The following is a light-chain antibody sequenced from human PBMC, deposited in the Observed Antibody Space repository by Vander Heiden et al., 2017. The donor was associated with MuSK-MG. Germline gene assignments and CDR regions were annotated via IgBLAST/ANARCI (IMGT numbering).Light chain of an antibody. CDR1: KSISSSY. V-gene: IGKV3-20*01. Sequence: ESVLTQSPGTLSLSPGERATLSCRASKSISSSYLAWYKQKPGQAPRLLIYAASSMANGIPDRFSGSGSARDFTLTSSKLVPEDTAVYYCQQDRSSPPFGQWTRLEIK. CDR2: AAS. CDR3: QQDRSSPP. J-gene: IGKJ1*01.